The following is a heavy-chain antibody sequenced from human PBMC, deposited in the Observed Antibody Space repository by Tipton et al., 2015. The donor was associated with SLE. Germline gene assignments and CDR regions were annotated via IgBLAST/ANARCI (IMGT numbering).Heavy chain of an antibody. J-gene: IGHJ3*02. CDR2: IYYSGST. D-gene: IGHD3-3*01. CDR1: GGSISSNNW. Sequence: TLSLTCAVSGGSISSNNWWSWVRQPPGKGLEWIGYIYYSGSTNYNPSLKSRVTIPLDTSKNQFSLNLSSVTGADTAMYYCARGKDYDFWSGYYRRDAIDIWGQGTMVTVSS. CDR3: ARGKDYDFWSGYYRRDAIDI. V-gene: IGHV4-4*02.